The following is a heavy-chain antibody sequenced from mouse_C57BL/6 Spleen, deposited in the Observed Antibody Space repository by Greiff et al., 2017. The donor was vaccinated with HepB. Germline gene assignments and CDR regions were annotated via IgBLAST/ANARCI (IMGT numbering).Heavy chain of an antibody. Sequence: QVQLKQSGAELVRPGTSVKMSCKASGYTFTNYWIGWAKQRPGHGLEWIGDIYPGGGYTNYNEKFKGKATLTADKSSSTAYMQFSSLTSEDSAIYYCAREGGYGYAMDYWGQGTSVTVSS. CDR2: IYPGGGYT. J-gene: IGHJ4*01. V-gene: IGHV1-63*01. D-gene: IGHD2-2*01. CDR1: GYTFTNYW. CDR3: AREGGYGYAMDY.